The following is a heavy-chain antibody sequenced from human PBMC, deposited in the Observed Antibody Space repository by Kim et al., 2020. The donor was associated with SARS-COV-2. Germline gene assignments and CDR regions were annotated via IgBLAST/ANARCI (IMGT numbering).Heavy chain of an antibody. CDR3: ARPYHYDILTGYLSMDV. CDR2: MNPNSGNT. D-gene: IGHD3-9*01. Sequence: ASVKVSCKASGYTFTSYDINWVRQATGQGLEWMGWMNPNSGNTGYAQKFQGRVTMTRNTSISTAYMELSSLRSEDTAVYYCARPYHYDILTGYLSMDVWGQGTTVTVSS. V-gene: IGHV1-8*01. CDR1: GYTFTSYD. J-gene: IGHJ6*02.